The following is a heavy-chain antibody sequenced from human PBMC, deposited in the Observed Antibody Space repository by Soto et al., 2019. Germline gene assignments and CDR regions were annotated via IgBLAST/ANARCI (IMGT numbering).Heavy chain of an antibody. V-gene: IGHV4-59*01. D-gene: IGHD3-10*01. CDR1: GGSISSYY. CDR2: IYYGGST. J-gene: IGHJ4*02. Sequence: TSETLSLTCTVSGGSISSYYWSWIRQPPGKGLEWIGYIYYGGSTNYNPSLKSRVTISVDTSKNQFSLKLSSVTAADTAVYYCARDGFGLPRGGHFDYGGQETLVTVSS. CDR3: ARDGFGLPRGGHFDY.